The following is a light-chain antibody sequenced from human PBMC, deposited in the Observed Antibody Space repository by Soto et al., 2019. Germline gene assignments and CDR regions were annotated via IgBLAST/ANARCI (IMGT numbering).Light chain of an antibody. J-gene: IGLJ2*01. V-gene: IGLV2-14*01. CDR1: SSDVGGYYY. Sequence: QSALTQPASVSGSPGQSITISCTGTSSDVGGYYYVSWYQHHPGKAPKLMIYQVSNRPSGVSNRFSGSKSGNTASLTISGLQAEDEADSYCSSYISNSAVVFGGGTKLTVL. CDR3: SSYISNSAVV. CDR2: QVS.